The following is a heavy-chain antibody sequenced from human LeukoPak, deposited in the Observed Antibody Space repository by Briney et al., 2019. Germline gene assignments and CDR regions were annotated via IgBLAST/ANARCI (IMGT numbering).Heavy chain of an antibody. CDR2: IYYSGST. Sequence: PSETLSLTCTVSGDSIGFYYWSWIRQPPGKGLEWIGYIYYSGSTNYNPSLKSRVTISVDTSKNQFSLKLSSVTAADTAVYYCARSPIGSGWNDYWGQGTLVTVSS. V-gene: IGHV4-59*01. D-gene: IGHD6-19*01. CDR1: GDSIGFYY. CDR3: ARSPIGSGWNDY. J-gene: IGHJ4*02.